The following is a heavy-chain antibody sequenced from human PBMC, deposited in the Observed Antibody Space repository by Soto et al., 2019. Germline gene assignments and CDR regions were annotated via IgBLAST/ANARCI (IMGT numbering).Heavy chain of an antibody. J-gene: IGHJ4*02. D-gene: IGHD2-2*01. CDR1: GFTFSNHA. CDR3: ARDPGGYYCTSTSCLYFFDH. CDR2: ISDSGST. V-gene: IGHV3-23*01. Sequence: EVQLLESGGALVQPGGSLRLSCAASGFTFSNHAMNWVRQAPGKGLEWVSTISDSGSTYYADSVKGRFTISRDNSKNTLYLQMNSLRAEDTAVYYCARDPGGYYCTSTSCLYFFDHWGQGTLVLVSS.